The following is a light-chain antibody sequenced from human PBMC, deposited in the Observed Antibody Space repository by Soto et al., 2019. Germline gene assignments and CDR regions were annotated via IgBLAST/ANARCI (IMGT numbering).Light chain of an antibody. CDR2: QAS. V-gene: IGKV1-5*03. CDR3: QQYSSYVWT. Sequence: DIPMTQSPSTLSASVGDRVTITCRASQGISPWLAWYQQKPGKAPKLLMYQASSLESGVPSRFSGSVSGTEFTLTISSLQPDDFATYYCQQYSSYVWTFGQGTKVEIK. CDR1: QGISPW. J-gene: IGKJ1*01.